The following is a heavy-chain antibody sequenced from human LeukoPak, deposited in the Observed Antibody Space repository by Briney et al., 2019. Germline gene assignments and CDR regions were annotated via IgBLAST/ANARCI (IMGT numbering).Heavy chain of an antibody. Sequence: GGSLRLSCAASGFSFSYYWMHWVRQGSGKGPVWVSRIIGDGTRTDYADSVKGRFTISRDNAKSTLYLQMNSLTVEDTAVYYCLRVDDTNGHNWFDPWGQGTLVTVSS. D-gene: IGHD2-8*01. CDR1: GFSFSYYW. J-gene: IGHJ5*02. CDR2: IIGDGTRT. V-gene: IGHV3-74*01. CDR3: LRVDDTNGHNWFDP.